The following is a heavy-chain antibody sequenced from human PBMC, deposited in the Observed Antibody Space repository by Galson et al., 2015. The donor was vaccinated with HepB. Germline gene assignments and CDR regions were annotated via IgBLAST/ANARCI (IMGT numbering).Heavy chain of an antibody. V-gene: IGHV3-23*01. Sequence: SLRLSCAASGFNFRNHVMTWVRQAPGKGLEWDASLSGSGAITYYADSVKGRFTISRDNFNNRIFLQMKRLRVEDTALYYCAKESVSGTYVPTYADSWGQGNLVTVSS. J-gene: IGHJ5*02. CDR2: LSGSGAIT. CDR3: AKESVSGTYVPTYADS. D-gene: IGHD1-26*01. CDR1: GFNFRNHV.